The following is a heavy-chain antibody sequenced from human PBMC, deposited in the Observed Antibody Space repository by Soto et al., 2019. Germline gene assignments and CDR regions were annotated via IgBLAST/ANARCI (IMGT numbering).Heavy chain of an antibody. V-gene: IGHV1-18*01. CDR1: GYTFTSYG. J-gene: IGHJ4*02. CDR3: ATGEAVAGTPPFDY. CDR2: ISAYNGNT. D-gene: IGHD6-19*01. Sequence: GPSVKVSCKASGYTFTSYGISWVRQAPGQGLEWMGWISAYNGNTNYAQKLQDRVTMTTDTSTSTAYMELRSLRSDDTAVYYCATGEAVAGTPPFDYWGQGTLVTVSS.